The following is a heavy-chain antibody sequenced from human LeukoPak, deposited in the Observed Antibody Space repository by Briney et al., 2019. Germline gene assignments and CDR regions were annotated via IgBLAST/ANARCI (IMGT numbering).Heavy chain of an antibody. D-gene: IGHD3-10*01. CDR1: GFTVSSNY. Sequence: GGSLRLSCAASGFTVSSNYMSWVRQAPGKGLEWVSVIYSGGSTYYADSVRGRFTISRDNSKDTLYLQMNSLGAEDTAVYYCARDPQSVKFGEFDYWGQGTLVTVSS. V-gene: IGHV3-53*05. CDR3: ARDPQSVKFGEFDY. CDR2: IYSGGST. J-gene: IGHJ4*02.